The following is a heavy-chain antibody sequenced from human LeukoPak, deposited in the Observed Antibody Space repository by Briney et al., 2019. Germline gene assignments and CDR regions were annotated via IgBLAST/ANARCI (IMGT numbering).Heavy chain of an antibody. V-gene: IGHV1-2*02. Sequence: ASVKVSCKASGYTFTGYYIKWVRQAPGQGLEWMGWINPNSGGTNYAQKFQGRVTMTRDTSINTAHMELSRLRYDDTAVYYCARDAYLGAFDIWGQRTMVTVSS. CDR1: GYTFTGYY. D-gene: IGHD2/OR15-2a*01. CDR2: INPNSGGT. CDR3: ARDAYLGAFDI. J-gene: IGHJ3*02.